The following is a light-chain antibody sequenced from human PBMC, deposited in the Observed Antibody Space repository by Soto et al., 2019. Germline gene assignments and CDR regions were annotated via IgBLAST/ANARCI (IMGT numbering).Light chain of an antibody. CDR2: DAS. J-gene: IGKJ1*01. Sequence: DIQMTQSPPTLSASVGDRVTITCRASQGISRWLAWYQQQPGKAPKLLIYDASSLESGVPSRFIGSGSGTDFTLTISSLQPDDFATYYCQQYNSYSGTFGQGTKVEIK. CDR3: QQYNSYSGT. CDR1: QGISRW. V-gene: IGKV1-5*01.